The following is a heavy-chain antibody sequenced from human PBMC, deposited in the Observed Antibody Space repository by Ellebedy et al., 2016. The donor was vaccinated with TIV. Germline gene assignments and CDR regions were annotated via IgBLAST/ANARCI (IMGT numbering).Heavy chain of an antibody. CDR3: AKDRTSSDGYWVFDN. J-gene: IGHJ4*02. CDR2: IVGSGS. CDR1: GFTFSPYA. Sequence: PGGSLRLSCAASGFTFSPYAMSWVRQAPGKVLEWVSGIVGSGSQKYADSVKGRFTISRDNSKRTVDLQMNSLRAEDTAIYFCAKDRTSSDGYWVFDNWGQGTLVSVSS. D-gene: IGHD5-18*01. V-gene: IGHV3-23*01.